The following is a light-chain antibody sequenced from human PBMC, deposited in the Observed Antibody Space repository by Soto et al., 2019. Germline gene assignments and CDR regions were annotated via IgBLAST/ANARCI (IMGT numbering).Light chain of an antibody. V-gene: IGLV2-8*01. CDR3: SAYAGSSTWV. J-gene: IGLJ2*01. Sequence: QSAPTQPPSASGSPGQSVTFSCTGTSSDVGGYNYVSWYQHYPGKAPKLMIYEVYKRHSGVPDRFSGSKSGNTAYLTVSGSQPEDEADYYCSAYAGSSTWVFGGGTKLTVL. CDR1: SSDVGGYNY. CDR2: EVY.